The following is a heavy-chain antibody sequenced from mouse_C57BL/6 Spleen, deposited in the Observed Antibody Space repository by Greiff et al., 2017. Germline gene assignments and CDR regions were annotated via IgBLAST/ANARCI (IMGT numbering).Heavy chain of an antibody. J-gene: IGHJ2*01. D-gene: IGHD1-1*01. Sequence: QVQLQQSGAELVRPGTSVKVSCKASGYAFTNYFLEWVKQRPGQGLEWIGVLNPGSGGTNYNEKFKGKATLTADNSSSTAYMQLSSLTSEDSAVYFCARCTTVVATDYWGQGTTLTVSS. CDR2: LNPGSGGT. CDR3: ARCTTVVATDY. V-gene: IGHV1-54*01. CDR1: GYAFTNYF.